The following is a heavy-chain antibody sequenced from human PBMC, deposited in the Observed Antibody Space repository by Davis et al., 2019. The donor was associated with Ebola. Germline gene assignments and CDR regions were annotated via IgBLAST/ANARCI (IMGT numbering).Heavy chain of an antibody. CDR3: ARGSNDILTGYYDY. V-gene: IGHV4-34*01. J-gene: IGHJ4*02. CDR2: INHSGST. D-gene: IGHD3-9*01. Sequence: MPSETLSLTCAVYGGSFSGYYWSWIRQPPGKGLEWIGEINHSGSTNYNPSLKSRVTISVDKSKNQFSLKLSSVTAADTAVYYCARGSNDILTGYYDYWGQGTLVTVSS. CDR1: GGSFSGYY.